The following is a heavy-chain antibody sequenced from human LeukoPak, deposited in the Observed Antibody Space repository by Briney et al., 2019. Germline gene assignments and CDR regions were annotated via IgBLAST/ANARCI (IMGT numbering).Heavy chain of an antibody. CDR3: ARGPAAAAPNQYAFDI. Sequence: GGSLRLSCAASGFTFSNYWMHWVRQAPGKGLVWVSRINSDGINTSYADSVKGRFTISRDNAKNTLNLQMNSLRAEDTAVYYCARGPAAAAPNQYAFDIWGQGTMVTVSS. J-gene: IGHJ3*02. CDR1: GFTFSNYW. V-gene: IGHV3-74*01. D-gene: IGHD6-13*01. CDR2: INSDGINT.